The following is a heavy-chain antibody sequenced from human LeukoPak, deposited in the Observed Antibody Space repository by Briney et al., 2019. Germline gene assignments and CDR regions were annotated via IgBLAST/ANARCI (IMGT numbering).Heavy chain of an antibody. Sequence: GGSLRLSCAASGFIFSSYGMTWVRQPPGKGLEWVSVISASSGGTYYADSAKGRFTISRDNAKNSLYLQMNSLRAEDTAMYYCSRDRGYLTFDYWGQGTLVTISS. CDR2: ISASSGGT. CDR3: SRDRGYLTFDY. D-gene: IGHD3-22*01. J-gene: IGHJ4*02. CDR1: GFIFSSYG. V-gene: IGHV3-21*01.